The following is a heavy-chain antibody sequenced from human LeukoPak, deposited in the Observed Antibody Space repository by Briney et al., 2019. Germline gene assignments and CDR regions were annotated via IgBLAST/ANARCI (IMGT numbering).Heavy chain of an antibody. CDR3: AAAAAGSGWYWFDP. D-gene: IGHD6-19*01. CDR1: GFTFTSSA. V-gene: IGHV1-58*02. CDR2: IVVGSGNT. Sequence: SVKVSCKASGFTFTSSAMKWVRQARGQRLEWIGWIVVGSGNTNYAQKFQERVTITRDMYTSTAYMELSSLRSEDTAVYYCAAAAAGSGWYWFDPWGQGTLVTVSS. J-gene: IGHJ5*02.